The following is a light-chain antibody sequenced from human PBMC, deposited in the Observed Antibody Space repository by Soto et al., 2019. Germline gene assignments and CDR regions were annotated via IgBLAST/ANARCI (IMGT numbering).Light chain of an antibody. CDR2: GAS. J-gene: IGKJ1*01. CDR1: QSVSSN. V-gene: IGKV3-15*01. CDR3: QQYNNGGT. Sequence: EIVMTQSPATLSVXXGERATLSXXASQSVSSNLAWXQQKPGQAPRLLIYGASTRATGIPARFXGSGSGTEFTLTISSLQSEDFXVYYCQQYNNGGTFGQGTKVEIK.